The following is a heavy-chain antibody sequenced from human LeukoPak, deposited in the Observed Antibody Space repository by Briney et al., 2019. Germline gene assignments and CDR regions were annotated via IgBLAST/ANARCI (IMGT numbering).Heavy chain of an antibody. J-gene: IGHJ4*02. D-gene: IGHD2-2*01. Sequence: ASVKVSCKASGYTFTSYAMHWVRRAPGQRLEWMGWINAGNGDTKYSQKFQGRVTIARDTSASTAYMELSSLRSDDTAVYYCARDVGYCSSTSCSRGDYWGQGTLVTVSS. CDR1: GYTFTSYA. CDR3: ARDVGYCSSTSCSRGDY. V-gene: IGHV1-3*01. CDR2: INAGNGDT.